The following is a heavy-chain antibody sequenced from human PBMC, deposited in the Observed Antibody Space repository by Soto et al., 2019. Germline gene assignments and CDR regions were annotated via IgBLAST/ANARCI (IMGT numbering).Heavy chain of an antibody. Sequence: QVQLVQSGAEVKKPGSSVNVSCKASGGTFSSYAISWVRQVPGQGLEWMGGIIPIFGTANYAQKFQGRVTITADESTSTAYMELSSLRSEDTAVYYCARDLDDSSGYYHYYGMDVWGQGTTVTVSS. CDR1: GGTFSSYA. V-gene: IGHV1-69*01. CDR3: ARDLDDSSGYYHYYGMDV. D-gene: IGHD3-22*01. J-gene: IGHJ6*02. CDR2: IIPIFGTA.